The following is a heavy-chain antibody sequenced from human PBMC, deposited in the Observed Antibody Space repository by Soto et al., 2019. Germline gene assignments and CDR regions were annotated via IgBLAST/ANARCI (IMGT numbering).Heavy chain of an antibody. D-gene: IGHD6-13*01. CDR2: IYYSGST. CDR3: ARQGSWLSNRFDY. CDR1: GGSISSSSYY. V-gene: IGHV4-61*05. Sequence: PSETLSLTCTVSGGSISSSSYYWSWIRQPPGKGLEWIGYIYYSGSTNYNPSLKSRVTISVDTSKNQFSLKLSSVTAADTAVYYCARQGSWLSNRFDYWGQGTLVTVSS. J-gene: IGHJ4*02.